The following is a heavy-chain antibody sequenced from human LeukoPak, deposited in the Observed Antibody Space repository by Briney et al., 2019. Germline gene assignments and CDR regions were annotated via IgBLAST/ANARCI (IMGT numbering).Heavy chain of an antibody. Sequence: ASVKVSCKASGYTFTSYYMHWVRQAPGQGLEWMGIINPSGGNTRHAQKFQGRVTMTRNTSISTAYMELSSLRSEDTAVYYCARVQEMATIKDAFDIWGQGTMVTVSS. CDR1: GYTFTSYY. D-gene: IGHD5-24*01. CDR3: ARVQEMATIKDAFDI. V-gene: IGHV1-46*01. J-gene: IGHJ3*02. CDR2: INPSGGNT.